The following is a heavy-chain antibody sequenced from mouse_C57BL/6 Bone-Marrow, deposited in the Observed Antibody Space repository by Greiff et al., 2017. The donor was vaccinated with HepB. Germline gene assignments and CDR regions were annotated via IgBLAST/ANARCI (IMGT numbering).Heavy chain of an antibody. CDR1: GYTFTNYW. D-gene: IGHD2-4*01. J-gene: IGHJ2*01. CDR2: IYPGGGYT. Sequence: VQLQQSGAELVRPGTSVKMSCKASGYTFTNYWIGWAKQRPGHGLEWIGDIYPGGGYTNYNEKFKGKATLTADKSSSTAYMQFSSLTSEDSAIYYCARRGLRRGYYFDYWGQGITLTVSS. CDR3: ARRGLRRGYYFDY. V-gene: IGHV1-63*01.